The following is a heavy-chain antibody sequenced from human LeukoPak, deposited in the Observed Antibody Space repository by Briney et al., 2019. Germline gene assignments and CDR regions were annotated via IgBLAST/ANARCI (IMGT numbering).Heavy chain of an antibody. CDR2: IYYSGST. Sequence: NPSETLSLTCTVSGGSISSSSYYWGWIRQPPGKGLEWIGSIYYSGSTYYNPSLKSRVTISVDTSKNQFSLKLSSVTAADTAVYYCARFMTTVHYFDNWGQGILVTVSS. CDR1: GGSISSSSYY. J-gene: IGHJ4*02. D-gene: IGHD4-11*01. V-gene: IGHV4-39*07. CDR3: ARFMTTVHYFDN.